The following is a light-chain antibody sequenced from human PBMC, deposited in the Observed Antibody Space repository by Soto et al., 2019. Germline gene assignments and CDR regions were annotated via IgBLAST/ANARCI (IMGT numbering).Light chain of an antibody. CDR1: QRVSSY. J-gene: IGKJ2*01. Sequence: EIVLTQSPATLSLSPGERATLSCRASQRVSSYLARYQQKPGQAPRVLIYDASNRATGIPARFSGSGSGTDFTLTISSLQSEDFAVYFCQQYDNWPYTFGQGTKLEIK. V-gene: IGKV3-11*01. CDR3: QQYDNWPYT. CDR2: DAS.